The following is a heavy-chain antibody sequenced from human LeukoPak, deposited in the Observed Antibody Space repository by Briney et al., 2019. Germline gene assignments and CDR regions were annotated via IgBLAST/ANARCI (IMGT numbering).Heavy chain of an antibody. J-gene: IGHJ6*02. CDR3: ATDSSGWSYGMDV. D-gene: IGHD6-19*01. CDR2: IYYSGST. CDR1: GGSISSYY. Sequence: SGTLSLTCTVSGGSISSYYWSWIRQPPGKGLEWIGYIYYSGSTNYNPSLKSRVTISVDTSKNQFSLKLSSVTAADTAVYYCATDSSGWSYGMDVWGQGTTVTVSS. V-gene: IGHV4-59*08.